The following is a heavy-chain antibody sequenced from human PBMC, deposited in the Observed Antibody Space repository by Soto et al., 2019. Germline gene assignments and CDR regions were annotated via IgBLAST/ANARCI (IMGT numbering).Heavy chain of an antibody. CDR2: MDPITGGT. CDR3: ARGRYQSPNSSSPQELDA. CDR1: GYNLGAYY. D-gene: IGHD3-16*02. V-gene: IGHV1-2*02. J-gene: IGHJ6*02. Sequence: QVQLEQSGAEVKQPGASVKVSCKASGYNLGAYYTYWVRQAPGRGLEWVGLMDPITGGTDYEERLQERVTRTRNPPTNTAYRELRRRRSEATPKYFCARGRYQSPNSSSPQELDAWGQGTTVPAPS.